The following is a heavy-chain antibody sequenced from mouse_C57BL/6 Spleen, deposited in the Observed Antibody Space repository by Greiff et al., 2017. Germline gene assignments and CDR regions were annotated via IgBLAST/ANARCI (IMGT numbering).Heavy chain of an antibody. CDR3: ARTGTDY. CDR2: INPYNGGT. J-gene: IGHJ2*01. Sequence: VQLKESGPVLVKPGASVKMSCKASGYTFTDYYMNWVKQSHGKSLEWIGVINPYNGGTSYNQKFKGKATLTVDKSSSTAYMELNSLTSEDSAVYYCARTGTDYWGQGTTLTVSS. CDR1: GYTFTDYY. D-gene: IGHD4-1*01. V-gene: IGHV1-19*01.